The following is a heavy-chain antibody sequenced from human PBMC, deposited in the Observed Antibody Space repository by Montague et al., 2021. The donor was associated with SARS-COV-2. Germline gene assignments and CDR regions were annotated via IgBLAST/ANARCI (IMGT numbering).Heavy chain of an antibody. CDR2: IYDSGTT. CDR3: ARGYLSTRFFSDFDP. D-gene: IGHD3-16*02. J-gene: IGHJ5*02. V-gene: IGHV4-61*01. CDR1: GGSVNSGKYY. Sequence: SETLSLTCTVSGGSVNSGKYYWTWIRQPPGKRLEWIGYIYDSGTTNYGPSLKRRVTMSLDRAKNQFSLNLRSLTAADTAVYYCARGYLSTRFFSDFDPWGQGVLVTVSS.